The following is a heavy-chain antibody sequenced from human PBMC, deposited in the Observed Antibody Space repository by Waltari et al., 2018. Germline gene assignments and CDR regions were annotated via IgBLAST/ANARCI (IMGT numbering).Heavy chain of an antibody. J-gene: IGHJ4*02. Sequence: QVQPLASGGGVVERAGTLSYSCSACRLPVRSLGWLWVRQAPGRVVGWVAFIRYDESNNYYADSVMGGFTISKDNSKKPLYVQMNGLRADDTAVDYCAKAMGVAMEPWGQGTLVTVSS. CDR1: RLPVRSLG. V-gene: IGHV3-30*02. CDR2: IRYDESNN. CDR3: AKAMGVAMEP. D-gene: IGHD5-18*01.